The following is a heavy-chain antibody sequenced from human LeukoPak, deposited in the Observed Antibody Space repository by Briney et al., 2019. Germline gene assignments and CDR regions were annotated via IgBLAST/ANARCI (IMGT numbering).Heavy chain of an antibody. V-gene: IGHV4-39*01. CDR1: GGSISSSSYY. CDR2: IYYSGST. J-gene: IGHJ4*02. CDR3: ARRRGWSVDY. Sequence: SETLSLTCTVSGGSISSSSYYWGWIRQPLGKGLEWIGSIYYSGSTYYNPSLKSRVTISVDTSKHQFSLKLSSVTAADTAVYYCARRRGWSVDYWGQGTLVTVSS. D-gene: IGHD6-19*01.